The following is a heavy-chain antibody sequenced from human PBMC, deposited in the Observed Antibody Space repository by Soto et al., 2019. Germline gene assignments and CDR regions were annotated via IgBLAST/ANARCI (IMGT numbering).Heavy chain of an antibody. D-gene: IGHD3-3*01. CDR1: GGTFSSYA. V-gene: IGHV1-69*13. CDR3: ARDIGGDFWSGLYGMDV. J-gene: IGHJ6*02. CDR2: IIPIFGTA. Sequence: SVKVSCKASGGTFSSYAISWVRQAPGQGLEWMGGIIPIFGTANYAQKFQGRVTITADESTSTAYMELSSLRSEDTAVYYCARDIGGDFWSGLYGMDVWGQGTTVTVSS.